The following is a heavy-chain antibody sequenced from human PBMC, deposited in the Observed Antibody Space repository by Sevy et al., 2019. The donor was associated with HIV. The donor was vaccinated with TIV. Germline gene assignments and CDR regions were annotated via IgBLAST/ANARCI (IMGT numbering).Heavy chain of an antibody. D-gene: IGHD6-19*01. CDR1: GFSFRSYE. V-gene: IGHV3-9*01. CDR2: ISWNSATR. CDR3: AKDTSRVVAGTGYFDY. J-gene: IGHJ4*02. Sequence: GGSLRLSCAASGFSFRSYEMNWVRQAPGKGLEWVSGISWNSATRGYADSVKGRFTISRDNAKNSLYLQMNSLRTEDTALYYCAKDTSRVVAGTGYFDYWGQGTLVTVSS.